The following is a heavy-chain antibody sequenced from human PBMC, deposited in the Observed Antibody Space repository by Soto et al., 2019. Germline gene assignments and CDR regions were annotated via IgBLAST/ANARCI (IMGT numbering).Heavy chain of an antibody. CDR1: GGTFSSYA. CDR3: AFYGSGSYSDPGWFDP. D-gene: IGHD3-10*01. Sequence: SVKVSCKASGGTFSSYAISWVRQAPGQGLEWMGGIIPIFGTANYAQKFRGRVTITADESTSTAYMELSSLRSEDTAVYYCAFYGSGSYSDPGWFDPWGQGTLVTVSS. J-gene: IGHJ5*02. CDR2: IIPIFGTA. V-gene: IGHV1-69*13.